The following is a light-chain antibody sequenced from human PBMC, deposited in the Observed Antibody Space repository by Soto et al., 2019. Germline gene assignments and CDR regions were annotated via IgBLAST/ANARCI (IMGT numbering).Light chain of an antibody. Sequence: QSALTQPPSASGSPGQSVTISCTGTSSDVAVYDYVSWYQQHPGKAPKLMIYEVNKRPSGVPDRFSGSKSGSTASLTVSGLQPEDEADYYCSSFAGSSTYVFGTGTKLTVL. V-gene: IGLV2-8*01. CDR3: SSFAGSSTYV. CDR2: EVN. CDR1: SSDVAVYDY. J-gene: IGLJ1*01.